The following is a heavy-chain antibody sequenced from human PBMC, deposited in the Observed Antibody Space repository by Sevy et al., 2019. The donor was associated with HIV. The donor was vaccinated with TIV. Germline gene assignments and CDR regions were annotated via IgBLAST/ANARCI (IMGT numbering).Heavy chain of an antibody. D-gene: IGHD3-16*02. V-gene: IGHV1-69*13. Sequence: ASVKVSCKASGGTFSSYAISWVRQAPGQGLEWMGRIIPIFGTANYAQRFQGRVTITGDESTGTAYMELSSLRSEDTAVYYCARGKTRWGYRYDAFDIWGQGTMVTVSS. CDR3: ARGKTRWGYRYDAFDI. J-gene: IGHJ3*02. CDR1: GGTFSSYA. CDR2: IIPIFGTA.